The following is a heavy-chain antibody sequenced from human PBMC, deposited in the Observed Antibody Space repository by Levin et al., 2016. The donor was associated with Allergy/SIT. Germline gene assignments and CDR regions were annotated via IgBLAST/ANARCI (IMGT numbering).Heavy chain of an antibody. Sequence: GESLKISCTASGFTFGDYAMSWFRQAPGKGLEWVGFIRSKAYGGTTEYAASVKGRFTISRDDSKSIAYLQMNSLKTEDTAVYYCTRDAPGYCSGGSCYSGYYYGMDVWGQGTTVTVSS. J-gene: IGHJ6*02. CDR2: IRSKAYGGTT. V-gene: IGHV3-49*03. CDR1: GFTFGDYA. D-gene: IGHD2-15*01. CDR3: TRDAPGYCSGGSCYSGYYYGMDV.